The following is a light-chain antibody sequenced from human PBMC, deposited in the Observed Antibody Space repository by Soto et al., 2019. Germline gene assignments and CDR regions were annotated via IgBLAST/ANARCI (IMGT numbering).Light chain of an antibody. CDR3: AAWDDSLNGHVV. J-gene: IGLJ2*01. CDR2: SNN. V-gene: IGLV1-44*01. Sequence: SLLPQPPSGSGRAGQRVTISCSGSSSNIGSNTVNWYQQLPGTAPKLLIYSNNQRPSGVPDRFSGSKSGTSASLAISGLQSEDEADYYCAAWDDSLNGHVVFGGGTRLTVL. CDR1: SSNIGSNT.